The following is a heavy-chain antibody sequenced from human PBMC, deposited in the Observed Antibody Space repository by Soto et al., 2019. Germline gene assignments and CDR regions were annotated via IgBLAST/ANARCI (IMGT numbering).Heavy chain of an antibody. D-gene: IGHD6-6*01. V-gene: IGHV3-66*01. J-gene: IGHJ4*02. CDR1: GFTVSSNY. Sequence: PGGSLRLSCAASGFTVSSNYMSWVRQAPGKGLEWVSVIYSGGSTYYADSVKGRFTISRDNSKNTLYLQMNSLRAEDTAVYYCAREYSSSSTDYFDYWGQGTLVTVSS. CDR2: IYSGGST. CDR3: AREYSSSSTDYFDY.